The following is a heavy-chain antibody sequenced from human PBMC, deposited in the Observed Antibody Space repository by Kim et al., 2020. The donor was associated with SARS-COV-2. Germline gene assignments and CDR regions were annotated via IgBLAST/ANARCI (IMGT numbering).Heavy chain of an antibody. V-gene: IGHV2-5*01. D-gene: IGHD4-4*01. CDR3: AHRTTAVSEFDY. Sequence: HYSPSLGSRLTITKDTSKNQVVLTMTNMDPVDTATYYCAHRTTAVSEFDYWGQGTLVTVSS. J-gene: IGHJ4*02.